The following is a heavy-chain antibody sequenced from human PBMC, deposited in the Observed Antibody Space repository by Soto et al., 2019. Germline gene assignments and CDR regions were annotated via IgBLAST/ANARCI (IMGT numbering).Heavy chain of an antibody. CDR2: INHSGST. CDR1: GGSFIGYY. CDR3: ARDRAGPGYYYYGMDV. Sequence: SETLSLTCAVYGGSFIGYYWSWIRQPPGKGLEWIGEINHSGSTNYNPSLESRVTISVDTSKNQFSLKLSSVTAADTAVYYCARDRAGPGYYYYGMDVWGQGTTVTVSS. D-gene: IGHD3-10*01. J-gene: IGHJ6*02. V-gene: IGHV4-34*01.